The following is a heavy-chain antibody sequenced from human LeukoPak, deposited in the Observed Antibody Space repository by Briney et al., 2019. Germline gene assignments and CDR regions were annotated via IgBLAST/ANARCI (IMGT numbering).Heavy chain of an antibody. Sequence: GGSLRLSCAASGFTFSSYSVNWVRQAPGKGLEWVSSISSSSSYIYYADSVKGRFTISRDNAKNSLYLQMNSLRAEDTAVYYCARDGGYSYGTAIDYLGQGTLVTVSS. J-gene: IGHJ4*02. CDR2: ISSSSSYI. V-gene: IGHV3-21*01. CDR1: GFTFSSYS. D-gene: IGHD5-18*01. CDR3: ARDGGYSYGTAIDY.